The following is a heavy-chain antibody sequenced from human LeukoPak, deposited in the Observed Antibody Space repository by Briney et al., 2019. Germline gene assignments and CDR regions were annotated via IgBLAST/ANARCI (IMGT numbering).Heavy chain of an antibody. D-gene: IGHD6-13*01. V-gene: IGHV1-8*01. J-gene: IGHJ4*02. Sequence: ASVKVSCKASGYTFTSYDINWVRQATGQGLEWMGWMNPNSGNTGYAQKFQGRVTMTRSTSISTAYMELSSLRSEDTAVYYCAREASGIAAAGTPLGYWGQGTLVTVSS. CDR2: MNPNSGNT. CDR1: GYTFTSYD. CDR3: AREASGIAAAGTPLGY.